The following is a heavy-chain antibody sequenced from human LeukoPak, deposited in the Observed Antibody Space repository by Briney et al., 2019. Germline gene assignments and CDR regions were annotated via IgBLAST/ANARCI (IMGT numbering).Heavy chain of an antibody. CDR2: ISIISSTI. Sequence: VGSLRLSCAASGFTFSSYSMNWVRQAPRKGLDWGSYISIISSTIYYADSVKGRFTSSRDNAQNSSYMQMNSLRDEDTAVYYCARDSSRYVLLWFGFDYWGQGTLVTVSS. D-gene: IGHD3-10*01. CDR3: ARDSSRYVLLWFGFDY. V-gene: IGHV3-48*02. CDR1: GFTFSSYS. J-gene: IGHJ4*02.